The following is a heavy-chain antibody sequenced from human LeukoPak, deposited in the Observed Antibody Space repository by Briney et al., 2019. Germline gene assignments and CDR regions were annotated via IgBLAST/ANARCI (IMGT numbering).Heavy chain of an antibody. CDR3: ARGFDSYNGMDV. D-gene: IGHD3-9*01. V-gene: IGHV3-7*01. CDR1: GFTLGIYW. CDR2: IKEDGSEK. Sequence: PGGSLRLSCAASGFTLGIYWMGWVRQAPGQGLEWVANIKEDGSEKYYVDSVKGRFTISRDNAKKSLFLQMNSLRVDDTAVYYCARGFDSYNGMDVWGQGTTVTVSS. J-gene: IGHJ6*02.